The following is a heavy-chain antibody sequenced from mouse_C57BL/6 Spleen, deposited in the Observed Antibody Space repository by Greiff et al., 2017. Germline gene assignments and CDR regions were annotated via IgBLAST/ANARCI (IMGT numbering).Heavy chain of an antibody. Sequence: EVQLQESGEGLVKPGGSLKLSCAASGFTFSSYAMSWVRQTPEKRLEWVAYISSGGDYIYYADTVKGRFTISRDNARNTLYLQMSSLKSEDTAMYYCTRVYGSSYSGYFDVWGTGTTVTVSS. D-gene: IGHD1-1*01. CDR2: ISSGGDYI. J-gene: IGHJ1*03. CDR3: TRVYGSSYSGYFDV. CDR1: GFTFSSYA. V-gene: IGHV5-9-1*02.